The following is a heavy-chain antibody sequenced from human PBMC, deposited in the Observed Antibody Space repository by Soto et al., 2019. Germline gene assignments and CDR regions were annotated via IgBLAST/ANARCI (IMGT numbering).Heavy chain of an antibody. J-gene: IGHJ4*02. Sequence: QITLKESGPTLVKPTQTLTLTCTVSGVSLSTTAVGVGWVRQPPGKALERLALIYWNDDKRYSPSLRSRLTITKDNSNNQVVLTMTNMGPVDTGTYYCGLWGYSNGWSDYWGQGTLVTVSS. CDR1: GVSLSTTAVG. CDR3: GLWGYSNGWSDY. CDR2: IYWNDDK. D-gene: IGHD6-19*01. V-gene: IGHV2-5*04.